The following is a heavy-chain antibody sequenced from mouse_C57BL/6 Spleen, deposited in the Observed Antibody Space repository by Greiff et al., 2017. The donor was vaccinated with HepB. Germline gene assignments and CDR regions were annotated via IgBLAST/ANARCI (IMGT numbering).Heavy chain of an antibody. D-gene: IGHD1-1*01. Sequence: EVKLVESGGGLVKPGGSLKLSCAASGFTFSSYAMSWVRQTPEKRLEWVATISDGGSYTYYPDNVKGRFTISRDNAKNNLYLQMSHLKSEDTAMYYCARAPRFITTVVATPFDYWGQGTTLTVSS. V-gene: IGHV5-4*03. CDR2: ISDGGSYT. CDR1: GFTFSSYA. J-gene: IGHJ2*01. CDR3: ARAPRFITTVVATPFDY.